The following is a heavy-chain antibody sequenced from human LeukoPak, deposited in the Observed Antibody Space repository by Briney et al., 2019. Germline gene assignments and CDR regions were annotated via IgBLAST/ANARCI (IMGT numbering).Heavy chain of an antibody. CDR2: ISGSGDIT. CDR1: GITFSNYA. CDR3: VPDSSGPFPSGFDP. Sequence: GGSLRLSCAASGITFSNYAVGWVRQAPGKGLEWVSSISGSGDITYYADSVKGRFTISRDNSKNTLYLQMKSLRAEDTAVYYCVPDSSGPFPSGFDPWGQGTLVTVSS. J-gene: IGHJ5*02. V-gene: IGHV3-23*01. D-gene: IGHD3-22*01.